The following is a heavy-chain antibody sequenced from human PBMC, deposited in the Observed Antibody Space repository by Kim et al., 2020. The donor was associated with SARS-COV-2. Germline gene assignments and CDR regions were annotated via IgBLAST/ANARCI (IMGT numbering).Heavy chain of an antibody. V-gene: IGHV7-4-1*02. D-gene: IGHD3-22*01. J-gene: IGHJ5*01. CDR2: ISTNTGNP. CDR1: GYAFTSYG. CDR3: ARDFPYFDTSGSSWDPDS. Sequence: ASVKVSCKASGYAFTSYGINWVRQAPGQGLEWMGWISTNTGNPTFAQGFTGRFVFSLDTSASTAYLQISSLKTEDTAVYYCARDFPYFDTSGSSWDPDS.